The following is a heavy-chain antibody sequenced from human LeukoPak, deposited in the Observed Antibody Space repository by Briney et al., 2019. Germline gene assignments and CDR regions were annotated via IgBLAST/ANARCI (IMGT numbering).Heavy chain of an antibody. CDR3: ARVGSSWFYLDY. J-gene: IGHJ4*02. Sequence: GGSLRLSCAASGFTFSSYDMHWVRQATGKGLEWVSAIGTAGDTYYPGSVKGRFAISRENAKNSLYLQMNSLRAEDTAVYYCARVGSSWFYLDYWGQGTLVTVSS. CDR1: GFTFSSYD. D-gene: IGHD6-13*01. V-gene: IGHV3-13*01. CDR2: IGTAGDT.